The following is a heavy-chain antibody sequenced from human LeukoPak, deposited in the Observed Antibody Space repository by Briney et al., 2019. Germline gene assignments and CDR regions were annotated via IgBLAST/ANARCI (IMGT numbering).Heavy chain of an antibody. CDR3: ARHSRSSIFGVVMAVSY. J-gene: IGHJ4*02. CDR2: IYHSGST. Sequence: SETLSLTCAVSGYSISSGYYWGWIRQPPGKGLEWIGSIYHSGSTYYNPFLKSRVTISVDTSKNQFSLKLSSVTAADTAVYYCARHSRSSIFGVVMAVSYWGQGTLVTVSS. CDR1: GYSISSGYY. D-gene: IGHD3-3*01. V-gene: IGHV4-38-2*01.